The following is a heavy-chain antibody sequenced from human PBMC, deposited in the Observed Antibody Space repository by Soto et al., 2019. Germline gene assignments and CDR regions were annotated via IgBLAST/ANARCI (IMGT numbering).Heavy chain of an antibody. D-gene: IGHD2-2*01. J-gene: IGHJ4*02. CDR2: VDSEGTGT. V-gene: IGHV3-74*01. CDR3: ASIFEVPIR. Sequence: EVQLVESGGGLVQPGGSLRLSCAASGLTFSSSWIHWVRQAPGKGLVWVSRVDSEGTGTSYADSVKGRFTISRDDANNMVYLQMSSLRAEDTAVYYCASIFEVPIRWGQGTLVTVSS. CDR1: GLTFSSSW.